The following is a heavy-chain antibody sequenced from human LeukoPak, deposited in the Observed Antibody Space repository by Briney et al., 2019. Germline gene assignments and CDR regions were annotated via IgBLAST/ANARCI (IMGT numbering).Heavy chain of an antibody. CDR1: GFTFSSFG. D-gene: IGHD1-26*01. CDR3: ARRFRGGREWEQLFDY. V-gene: IGHV3-20*04. J-gene: IGHJ4*02. CDR2: INWNGGST. Sequence: GGTLRLSCAASGFTFSSFGMSWVRQAPGKGLEWVSGINWNGGSTGYADSVKGRFTISRDNAKNSLYLQMNSLRAEDTALYYCARRFRGGREWEQLFDYWGQGTLVTVSS.